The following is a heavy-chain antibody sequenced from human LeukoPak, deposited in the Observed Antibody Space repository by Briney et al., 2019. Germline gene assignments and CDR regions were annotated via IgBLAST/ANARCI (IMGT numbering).Heavy chain of an antibody. D-gene: IGHD3-16*01. CDR3: ARIVWGTDY. J-gene: IGHJ4*02. V-gene: IGHV3-48*02. Sequence: GGSLRLSCAASGFTFSVYGMSWVRQAPGKGLEWVSHISSGRSVMNYADSVKGRFTISRDNGKNSVYLQMNSLRDEDTAVYYCARIVWGTDYWGQGTLVTVSS. CDR2: ISSGRSVM. CDR1: GFTFSVYG.